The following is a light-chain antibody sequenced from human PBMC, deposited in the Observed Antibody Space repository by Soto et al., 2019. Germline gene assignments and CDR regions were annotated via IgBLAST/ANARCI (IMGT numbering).Light chain of an antibody. V-gene: IGLV2-11*01. J-gene: IGLJ3*02. Sequence: QSALIQPPSVSGSPGQSVTISCTGTSSDVGSYDYVSWYQQHPGKAPKLMLYDVSRRPSGVPDRFSGSKSGNTASLTISGLQAEDEADYYCCSYAGSYTWVFGGGTKLTVL. CDR3: CSYAGSYTWV. CDR2: DVS. CDR1: SSDVGSYDY.